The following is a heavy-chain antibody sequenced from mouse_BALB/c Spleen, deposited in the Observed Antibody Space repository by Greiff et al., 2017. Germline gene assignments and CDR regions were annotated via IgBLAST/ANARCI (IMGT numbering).Heavy chain of an antibody. D-gene: IGHD2-4*01. V-gene: IGHV5-17*02. J-gene: IGHJ4*01. Sequence: DVQLQESGGGLVQPGGSRKLSCAASGFTFSSFGMHWVRQAPEKGLEWVAYISSGSSTIYYADTVKGRFTISRDNPKNTLFLQMTSLRSEDTAMYYCARGTMITYAMDYWGQGTSVTVSS. CDR3: ARGTMITYAMDY. CDR1: GFTFSSFG. CDR2: ISSGSSTI.